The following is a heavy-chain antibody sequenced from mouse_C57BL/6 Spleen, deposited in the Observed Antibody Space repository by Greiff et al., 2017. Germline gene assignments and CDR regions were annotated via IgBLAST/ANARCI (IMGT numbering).Heavy chain of an antibody. D-gene: IGHD2-3*01. J-gene: IGHJ3*01. CDR2: INPTNGGT. V-gene: IGHV1-26*01. CDR1: GYTFTDYY. Sequence: VQLQQSGPELVKPGASVKLSCKASGYTFTDYYMNWVKQSHGKSLEWIGDINPTNGGTSYNQKLKGKATLTVDKSSITTYMELRSLTSDDSAVYYCARVGIYDGYSAWFAYWGQGTLVTVSA. CDR3: ARVGIYDGYSAWFAY.